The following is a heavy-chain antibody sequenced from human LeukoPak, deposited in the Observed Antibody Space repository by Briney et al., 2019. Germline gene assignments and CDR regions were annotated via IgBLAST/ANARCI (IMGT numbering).Heavy chain of an antibody. CDR2: ISGSGGST. CDR1: GFTFSSYS. CDR3: AKAARTLRQAKSDY. V-gene: IGHV3-23*01. D-gene: IGHD5-12*01. Sequence: GGSLRLSCAASGFTFSSYSMNWVRQAPGDGLEWVSAISGSGGSTYYADSVKGRFTISRDNSKNTLYLQMNSLRAEDTAVYYCAKAARTLRQAKSDYWGQGTLVTVSS. J-gene: IGHJ4*02.